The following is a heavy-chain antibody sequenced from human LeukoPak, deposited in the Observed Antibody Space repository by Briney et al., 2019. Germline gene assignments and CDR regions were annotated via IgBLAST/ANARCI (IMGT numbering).Heavy chain of an antibody. CDR2: ISSSSSYI. CDR3: ARDRPLVPAAISQSYYYYGMDV. Sequence: GGSLRLSCAASGFTFSSYSMNWVRQAPGKGLEWVSSISSSSSYIYYADSVKGRFTISRDNAKNSLYLQMNSLRAEDTAVYYCARDRPLVPAAISQSYYYYGMDVWGQGTTVTVSS. D-gene: IGHD2-2*01. J-gene: IGHJ6*02. CDR1: GFTFSSYS. V-gene: IGHV3-21*01.